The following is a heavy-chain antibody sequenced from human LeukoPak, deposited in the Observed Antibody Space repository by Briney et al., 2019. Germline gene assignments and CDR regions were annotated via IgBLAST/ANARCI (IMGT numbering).Heavy chain of an antibody. CDR3: ARENYGDYYIDY. J-gene: IGHJ4*02. CDR2: ISHDGNNM. Sequence: GGSLRLSCAASGFIFSTYTMFWARQAPGKGLEWVAVISHDGNNMHYADSVKGRFAISRDNSRNTLYLQMSRLRVEDTAVYSCARENYGDYYIDYWGQGTLVAVSS. D-gene: IGHD4-17*01. CDR1: GFIFSTYT. V-gene: IGHV3-30*09.